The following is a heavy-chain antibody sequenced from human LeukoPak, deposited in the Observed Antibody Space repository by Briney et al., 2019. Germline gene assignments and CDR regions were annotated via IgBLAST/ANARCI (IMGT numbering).Heavy chain of an antibody. J-gene: IGHJ4*02. Sequence: SETLSLTCTVSGGSISSSSYYWGWIRQPPGKGLEGIGSIYYSGSTYYNPSLKSRVTISVDTSKNQFSLKLSSVTAADTAVYYCARHSVTTVLFRYWGQGTLVTVSS. V-gene: IGHV4-39*01. CDR2: IYYSGST. CDR3: ARHSVTTVLFRY. CDR1: GGSISSSSYY. D-gene: IGHD4-17*01.